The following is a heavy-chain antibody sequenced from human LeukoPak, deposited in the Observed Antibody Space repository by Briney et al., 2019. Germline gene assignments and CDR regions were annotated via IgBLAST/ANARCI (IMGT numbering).Heavy chain of an antibody. CDR2: VHQSGVT. J-gene: IGHJ4*02. Sequence: SGTLSLTCAVSGGFISNINWWSWVRQPPGRGLEWIGEVHQSGVTNYNPSLKRRVTISLDKSNNQFSLKLNSVTAADTAVYFCAENGPWSLKYWGQGTLVTVSS. V-gene: IGHV4-4*02. CDR1: GGFISNINW. D-gene: IGHD2-15*01. CDR3: AENGPWSLKY.